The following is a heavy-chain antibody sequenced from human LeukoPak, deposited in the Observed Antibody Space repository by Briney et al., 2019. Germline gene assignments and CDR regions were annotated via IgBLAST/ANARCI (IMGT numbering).Heavy chain of an antibody. D-gene: IGHD3-9*01. CDR1: GYTFSSYE. J-gene: IGHJ4*02. CDR2: ISSSAGTT. V-gene: IGHV3-48*03. CDR3: ARDPLALTGPGWYFDY. Sequence: PGGSLRLSCAASGYTFSSYEMNWVRQAPGKGLEWVSYISSSAGTTYYADSVKGRFTISRDNAKNSLYLQMNSLGADDTAVDYCARDPLALTGPGWYFDYWGQGTLVTVSS.